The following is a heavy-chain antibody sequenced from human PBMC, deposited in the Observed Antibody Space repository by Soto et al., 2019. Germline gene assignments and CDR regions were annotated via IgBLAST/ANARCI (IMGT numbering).Heavy chain of an antibody. CDR1: GGSISSGGYS. V-gene: IGHV4-30-2*01. CDR2: IYHSGST. J-gene: IGHJ5*02. CDR3: ARSYPHRDP. Sequence: SETLSLTCAVSGGSISSGGYSWSWIRQPPGKGLEWIGYIYHSGSTYYNPSLKSRVTISVDRSKNQFSLKLSSVTAADTAVYCCARSYPHRDPWGQGTLITVSS.